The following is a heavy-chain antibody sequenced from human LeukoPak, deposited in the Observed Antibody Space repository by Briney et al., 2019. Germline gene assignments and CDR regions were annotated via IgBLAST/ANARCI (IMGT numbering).Heavy chain of an antibody. V-gene: IGHV4-34*01. Sequence: PSETLSLTCAVYGGSFSGYYWSWIRQPPGKGLEWIGEINHSGSTNYNPSLKSRVTISVDTSKNQFSLKLSSVTAADTAVYYCARAKPAATRSSFDYWGQGTLVTVSS. J-gene: IGHJ4*02. CDR1: GGSFSGYY. CDR2: INHSGST. D-gene: IGHD2-15*01. CDR3: ARAKPAATRSSFDY.